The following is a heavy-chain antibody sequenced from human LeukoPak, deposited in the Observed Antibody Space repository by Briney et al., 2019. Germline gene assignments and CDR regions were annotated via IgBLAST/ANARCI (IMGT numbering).Heavy chain of an antibody. D-gene: IGHD3-22*01. CDR2: ISWNSGSI. CDR3: AKSGSSGYYYEGYFDY. V-gene: IGHV3-9*03. J-gene: IGHJ4*02. CDR1: GFTFDDYA. Sequence: GGSLRLSCAASGFTFDDYAMHWVRQAPGKGLEWVSGISWNSGSIGYADSVKGRFTISRDNAKNSLYLQMNSLRAEDMALYYCAKSGSSGYYYEGYFDYWGQGTLVTVSS.